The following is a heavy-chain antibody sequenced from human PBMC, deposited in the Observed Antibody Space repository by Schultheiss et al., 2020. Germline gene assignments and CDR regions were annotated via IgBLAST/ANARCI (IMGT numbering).Heavy chain of an antibody. CDR3: ARTLRAAAGTPLPHFDY. V-gene: IGHV1-46*01. CDR2: INPSGGST. CDR1: GYTFTSYY. J-gene: IGHJ4*02. D-gene: IGHD6-13*01. Sequence: ASVKVSCKASGYTFTSYYMHWVRQAPGQGLEWMGIINPSGGSTSYAQKFQGRVTMTRDTSTSTVYMELSSLRSEDTAVYYCARTLRAAAGTPLPHFDYWGQGTLVTVSS.